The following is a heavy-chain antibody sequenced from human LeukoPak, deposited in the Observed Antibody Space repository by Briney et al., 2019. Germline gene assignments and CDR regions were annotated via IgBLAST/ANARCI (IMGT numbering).Heavy chain of an antibody. CDR3: AKDQYSSGWDLDY. J-gene: IGHJ4*02. CDR1: GFTSSSYG. V-gene: IGHV3-30*18. Sequence: PGRSLRLSCAASGFTSSSYGMHWVRQAPGKGLEWVAVISYDGSNKYYADSVKGRFTISRDNSKNTLYLQMNSLRAEDTAVYYCAKDQYSSGWDLDYWGQGTLDTVSS. CDR2: ISYDGSNK. D-gene: IGHD6-19*01.